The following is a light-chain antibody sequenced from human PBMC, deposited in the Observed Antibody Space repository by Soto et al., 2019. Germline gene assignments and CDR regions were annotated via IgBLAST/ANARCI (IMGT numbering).Light chain of an antibody. V-gene: IGKV3-15*01. CDR2: GAS. Sequence: EIVMTQSPATLSVSPGERATLSCRASHSVSSNLAWYQQKPGQAPRLLIYGASSRATGIPARFSGSGSGTVFTLTISSLQSEDFAVYYCQQYNNWPPYTFGQGTKLEIK. J-gene: IGKJ2*01. CDR3: QQYNNWPPYT. CDR1: HSVSSN.